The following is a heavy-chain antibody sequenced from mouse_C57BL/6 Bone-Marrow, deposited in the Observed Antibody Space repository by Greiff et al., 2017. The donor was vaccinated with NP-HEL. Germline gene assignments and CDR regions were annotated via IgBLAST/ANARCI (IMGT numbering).Heavy chain of an antibody. J-gene: IGHJ4*01. CDR1: GFTFSSYA. CDR2: ISDGGSYT. Sequence: EVQLQESGGGLVKPGGSLKLSCAASGFTFSSYAMSWVRQTPEKRLEWVATISDGGSYTYYPDNVKGRFTISRDNAKNNLYLQMSHLKSEDTAMYYCARDESYSTSWDYWGQGTSVTVSS. CDR3: ARDESYSTSWDY. D-gene: IGHD2-5*01. V-gene: IGHV5-4*01.